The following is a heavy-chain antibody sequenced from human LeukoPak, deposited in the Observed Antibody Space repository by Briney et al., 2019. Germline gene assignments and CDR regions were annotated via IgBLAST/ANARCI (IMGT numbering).Heavy chain of an antibody. CDR3: ARGRGIWSGYYKTYGYFDY. V-gene: IGHV4-34*01. D-gene: IGHD3-3*01. CDR2: INHSGST. J-gene: IGHJ4*02. Sequence: PSETLSLTCAVYGGSFSGYYWSWIRQPPGKGLEWIGEINHSGSTNYNPSLKSRVTISVDTSKNQFSLKLSSVTAADTAVYYCARGRGIWSGYYKTYGYFDYWGQGTLVTVSS. CDR1: GGSFSGYY.